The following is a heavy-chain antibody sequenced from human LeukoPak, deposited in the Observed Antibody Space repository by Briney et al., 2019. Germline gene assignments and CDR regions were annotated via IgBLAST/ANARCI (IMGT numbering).Heavy chain of an antibody. CDR2: INPSGGST. CDR3: ARTTVVTPDPY. V-gene: IGHV1-46*01. CDR1: GYTFTSYY. J-gene: IGHJ4*02. D-gene: IGHD4-23*01. Sequence: GASVKVSCKASGYTFTSYYMHWVRQAPGQGLEWMGIINPSGGSTNYAQKLQGRVTMTTDTSTSTAYMELRSLRSDDTAVYYCARTTVVTPDPYWGQGTLVTVSS.